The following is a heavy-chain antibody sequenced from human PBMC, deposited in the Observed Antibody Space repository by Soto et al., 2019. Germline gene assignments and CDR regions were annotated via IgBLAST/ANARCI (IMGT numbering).Heavy chain of an antibody. CDR2: IIPIFGTA. CDR1: GGTFIIYA. D-gene: IGHD2-2*01. Sequence: GASVNVSFKSSGGTFIIYAISWVRQAPGQGLEWMGGIIPIFGTANYAQKFQGRVTITADESTSTAYMELSSLRSEDTAVYYCARDLRSQMLRYHWFDPWGQGTLVTVSS. V-gene: IGHV1-69*13. J-gene: IGHJ5*02. CDR3: ARDLRSQMLRYHWFDP.